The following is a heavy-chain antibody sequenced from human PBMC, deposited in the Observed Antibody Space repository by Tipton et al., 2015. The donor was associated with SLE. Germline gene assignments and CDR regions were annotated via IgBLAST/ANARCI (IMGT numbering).Heavy chain of an antibody. D-gene: IGHD1-14*01. Sequence: SLRLSCAASGFTFSSYAMSWVRQAPGKGLEWVSAISGSGGSTYYADSVKGRFTISRDNSKNTLYLQMNSVRAEDTAVYYCAKDLTRVPYAFDIWGQGTMVTVSS. CDR3: AKDLTRVPYAFDI. V-gene: IGHV3-23*01. CDR2: ISGSGGST. J-gene: IGHJ3*02. CDR1: GFTFSSYA.